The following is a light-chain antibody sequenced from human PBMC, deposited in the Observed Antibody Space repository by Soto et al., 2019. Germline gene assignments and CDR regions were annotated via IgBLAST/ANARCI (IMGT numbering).Light chain of an antibody. Sequence: QSVLTQPPSASGSPGQSVTISCTGTSSDVGGYNYVSWYQQHPGKAPKLMIYEVSKRPSGVPDRFSGSKSGNTASLTVSGHQAEDEADYYCSSYAGSNRVVFGGGTQLTVL. CDR3: SSYAGSNRVV. J-gene: IGLJ2*01. CDR2: EVS. CDR1: SSDVGGYNY. V-gene: IGLV2-8*01.